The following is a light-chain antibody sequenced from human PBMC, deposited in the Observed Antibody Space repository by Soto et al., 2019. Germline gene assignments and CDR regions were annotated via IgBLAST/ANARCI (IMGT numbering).Light chain of an antibody. CDR1: SGHSSYA. Sequence: QLVLTQSPSASASLGASVKLTCTLSSGHSSYAIAWHQQQPEKGPRYLMKLSSDGSHSKGDGIPDRFSGSSSRAERYLTISSLQSEDEADYYCQTWDTGARVVFGGGTKVTVL. J-gene: IGLJ2*01. CDR3: QTWDTGARVV. CDR2: LSSDGSH. V-gene: IGLV4-69*01.